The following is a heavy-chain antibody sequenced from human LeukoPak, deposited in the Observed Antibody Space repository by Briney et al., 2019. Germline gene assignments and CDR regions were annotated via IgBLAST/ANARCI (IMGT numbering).Heavy chain of an antibody. V-gene: IGHV1-2*02. CDR3: AKPRGPYYYDSSGYSH. D-gene: IGHD3-22*01. J-gene: IGHJ4*02. CDR1: GYTLTGYY. Sequence: ASVKVSCKAAGYTLTGYYMHWVRQAPGQGLEWMGWINPNSGGTNYAQKFQGRVTMTRDTSISTAYMELSRLRSDDTAVYYCAKPRGPYYYDSSGYSHWGQGTLVTVSS. CDR2: INPNSGGT.